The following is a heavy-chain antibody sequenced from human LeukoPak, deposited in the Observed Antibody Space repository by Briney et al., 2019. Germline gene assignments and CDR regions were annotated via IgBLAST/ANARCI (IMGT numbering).Heavy chain of an antibody. CDR3: ARGEYTYGYSFDY. D-gene: IGHD5-18*01. V-gene: IGHV3-21*01. CDR1: GFTFSSYS. J-gene: IGHJ4*02. Sequence: PGGSLRLSCAASGFTFSSYSMNWVRQAPGKGLEWVSSISSSSSYIYYADSVKGRFTISRDNAKNSLYLQMNSLRAEDTAVYYCARGEYTYGYSFDYCGQGTLVTVSS. CDR2: ISSSSSYI.